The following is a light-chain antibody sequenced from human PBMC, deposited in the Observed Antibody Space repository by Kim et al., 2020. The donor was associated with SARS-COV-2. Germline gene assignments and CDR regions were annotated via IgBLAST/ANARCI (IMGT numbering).Light chain of an antibody. J-gene: IGLJ2*01. CDR2: DVS. CDR1: SIDVGGYNY. V-gene: IGLV2-14*03. Sequence: QSITIPCTGTSIDVGGYNYGSWYQQHPGKAPKLMIYDVSNRPSGVSNRFSGSKSGNTASLTISGLQAEDEADYYCSSYTSSSVVFGGGTQLTVL. CDR3: SSYTSSSVV.